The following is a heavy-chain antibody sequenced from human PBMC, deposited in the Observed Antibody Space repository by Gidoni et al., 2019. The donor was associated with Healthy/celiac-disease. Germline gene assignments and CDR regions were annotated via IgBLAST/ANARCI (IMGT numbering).Heavy chain of an antibody. CDR3: AKDSSSSSSYFDY. CDR2: ISDDGSNK. J-gene: IGHJ4*02. Sequence: QVQMVESWGGVVQPGRSLRLSGAASGFTFSSYGMHGVRQAPGKGLEWVEVISDDGSNKYYADSVKGRFTISRDNSKNTLYLQMNSLRAEDTAVYYWAKDSSSSSSYFDYWGQGTLVTVSS. D-gene: IGHD6-6*01. V-gene: IGHV3-30*18. CDR1: GFTFSSYG.